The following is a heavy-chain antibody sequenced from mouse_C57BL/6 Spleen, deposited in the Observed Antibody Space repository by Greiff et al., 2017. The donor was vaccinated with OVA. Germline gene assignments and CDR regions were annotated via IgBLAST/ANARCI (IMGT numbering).Heavy chain of an antibody. CDR2: ISSGGSYT. D-gene: IGHD4-1*01. J-gene: IGHJ3*01. CDR1: GFTFSSYG. CDR3: ARRTGTDRFAY. Sequence: EVKLMESGGDLVKPGGSLKLSCAASGFTFSSYGMSWVRQTPDKRLEWVATISSGGSYTYYPDSVKGRFTISRDNAKNTLYLQMSSLKSEDTAMYYCARRTGTDRFAYWGQGTLVTVSA. V-gene: IGHV5-6*02.